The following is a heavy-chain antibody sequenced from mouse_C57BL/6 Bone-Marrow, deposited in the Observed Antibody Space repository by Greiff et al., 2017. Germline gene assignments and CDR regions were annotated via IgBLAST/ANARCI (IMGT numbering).Heavy chain of an antibody. Sequence: VQLQQSGAELVKPGASVKLSCTASGFNIKDYYMHWVKQRPEQGLEWIGRIDTEDGDTKYAPKFQGMATITADTSSNTDYLQLSSLTSEDTAVYYCASPFYYYGSSGYYAMDYWGQGTSVTVSS. CDR2: IDTEDGDT. D-gene: IGHD1-1*01. CDR3: ASPFYYYGSSGYYAMDY. CDR1: GFNIKDYY. J-gene: IGHJ4*01. V-gene: IGHV14-2*01.